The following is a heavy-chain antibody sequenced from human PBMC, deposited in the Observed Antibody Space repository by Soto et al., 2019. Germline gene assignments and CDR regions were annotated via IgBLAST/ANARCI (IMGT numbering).Heavy chain of an antibody. V-gene: IGHV1-69*01. CDR1: GGTFSSYA. D-gene: IGHD3-10*01. CDR2: IIPIFGTA. CDR3: ASCRGDGSGSYFYYYYGMDV. J-gene: IGHJ6*02. Sequence: QVQLVQSGAEVKKPGSSVKVSCKASGGTFSSYAISWVRQAPGQGLEWMGGIIPIFGTANYAQKFQGRVTITADESTSTAYMELSSLRSEDTAVYYCASCRGDGSGSYFYYYYGMDVWGQGTTVTVSS.